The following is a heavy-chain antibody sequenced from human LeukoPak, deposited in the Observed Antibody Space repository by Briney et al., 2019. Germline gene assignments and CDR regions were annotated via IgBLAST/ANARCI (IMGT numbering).Heavy chain of an antibody. CDR2: IYHSGST. J-gene: IGHJ4*02. Sequence: SETLSLTCAVSGYSISSGYYWGWIRQPPGKGLEWIGSIYHSGSTYYNPSLKSRVTISVDTSKNQFSLKLSSVTAADTAVYYCARHSAIIPLAAAGPLDYWGQGTLVTGSS. V-gene: IGHV4-38-2*01. CDR3: ARHSAIIPLAAAGPLDY. D-gene: IGHD6-13*01. CDR1: GYSISSGYY.